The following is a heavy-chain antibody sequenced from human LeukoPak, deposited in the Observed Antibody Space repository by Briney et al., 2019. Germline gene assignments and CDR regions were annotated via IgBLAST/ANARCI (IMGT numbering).Heavy chain of an antibody. J-gene: IGHJ4*02. CDR2: IYTTGRT. CDR3: ARVFDS. Sequence: KPSETLSLTCSVSGGSVNSYYWSWIRQPPGKGLEWIGYIYTTGRTNYNPSLKSRVTISVDTSKNQFSLKLSSVTAADTAVYYCARVFDSWGQGTLVTVSS. CDR1: GGSVNSYY. V-gene: IGHV4-4*09.